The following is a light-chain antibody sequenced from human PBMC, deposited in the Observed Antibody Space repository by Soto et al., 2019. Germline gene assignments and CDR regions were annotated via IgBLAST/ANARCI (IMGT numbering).Light chain of an antibody. CDR3: QQNGSSRGWT. CDR2: GAS. Sequence: EIVLTQSPGTLSLSPGERATLSCRASQSVSSSYLAWYQQKPGQAPRLLIYGASSRATGIPDRFSGSGSGTDFPLTISRLEPEVFAVYYCQQNGSSRGWTFGQGTKVKIK. CDR1: QSVSSSY. J-gene: IGKJ1*01. V-gene: IGKV3-20*01.